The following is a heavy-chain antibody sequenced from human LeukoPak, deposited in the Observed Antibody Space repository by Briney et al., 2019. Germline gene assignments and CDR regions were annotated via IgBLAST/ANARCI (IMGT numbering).Heavy chain of an antibody. CDR1: GFTFSSYA. CDR3: ARDRAGWFDP. V-gene: IGHV3-48*04. J-gene: IGHJ5*02. Sequence: PGGSLRLSCAASGFTFSSYAMHWVRQAPGKGPEWVSHITSTGNTIYYADSVEGRFTISRDSAKNSLYLQMNSLRAEDTAVYYCARDRAGWFDPWGQGTLVTVAS. CDR2: ITSTGNTI. D-gene: IGHD6-13*01.